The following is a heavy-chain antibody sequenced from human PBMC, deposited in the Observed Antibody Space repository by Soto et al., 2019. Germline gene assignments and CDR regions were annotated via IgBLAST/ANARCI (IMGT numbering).Heavy chain of an antibody. Sequence: GGSLRLSCAASGFTFSSYGMHWVRQAPGKGLEWVAVIWYDGSNKYNADSVKGRFTISRDNSKNTLYLQMNSLRAEDTAVYYCARGRKYSSGWPEYYFDYWGQGTLVTVSS. V-gene: IGHV3-33*01. CDR3: ARGRKYSSGWPEYYFDY. D-gene: IGHD6-19*01. CDR2: IWYDGSNK. CDR1: GFTFSSYG. J-gene: IGHJ4*02.